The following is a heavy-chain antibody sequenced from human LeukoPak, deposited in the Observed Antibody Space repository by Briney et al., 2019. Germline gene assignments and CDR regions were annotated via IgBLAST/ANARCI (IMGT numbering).Heavy chain of an antibody. CDR2: INTNTENP. V-gene: IGHV7-4-1*02. CDR3: GRDPKLGIRGYTYGYIDF. D-gene: IGHD5-18*01. CDR1: GYTFTNHA. Sequence: ASVTVSCKTSGYTFTNHAINWVRQAPGQGLEWMGWINTNTENPTYAQGFTGRYVFSLDTSVSTAYLQISGLKADDTAVYYCGRDPKLGIRGYTYGYIDFWGQGTLVTVSS. J-gene: IGHJ4*02.